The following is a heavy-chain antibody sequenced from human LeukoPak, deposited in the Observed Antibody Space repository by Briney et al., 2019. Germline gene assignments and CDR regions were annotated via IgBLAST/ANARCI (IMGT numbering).Heavy chain of an antibody. D-gene: IGHD3-10*01. CDR3: ARDGPAQMVDFDY. CDR2: IYPNNGAT. Sequence: SVKVSCKASGYTFSGTGWYLYWLRQAPGQGLECMRWIYPNNGATAYAQKFQGRVAMTRDTSITTAYMELSRLRPDDTAVYYCARDGPAQMVDFDYWGQGTLVTVSS. V-gene: IGHV1-2*02. CDR1: GYTFSGTGWY. J-gene: IGHJ4*02.